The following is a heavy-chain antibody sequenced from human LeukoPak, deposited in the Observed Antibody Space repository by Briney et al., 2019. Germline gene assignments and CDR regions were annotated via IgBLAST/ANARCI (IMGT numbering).Heavy chain of an antibody. D-gene: IGHD1-26*01. CDR1: GFTFSIYA. J-gene: IGHJ3*01. CDR3: ATEGGSSDAFAF. Sequence: GGSLRLSCAASGFTFSIYAMSWVRQAPGKGLEWVSAISGSGSSTYYADSVKGRFTISGDNSKNTMYLQMNSLRIDDTAVYYCATEGGSSDAFAFWGQGTKVTVSS. CDR2: ISGSGSST. V-gene: IGHV3-23*01.